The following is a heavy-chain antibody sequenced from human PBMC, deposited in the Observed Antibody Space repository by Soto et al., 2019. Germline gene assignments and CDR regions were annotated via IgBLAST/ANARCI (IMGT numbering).Heavy chain of an antibody. CDR1: VFTFDRYW. D-gene: IGHD2-21*01. CDR2: INSDGTIS. Sequence: PWGSLRFSWAPSVFTFDRYWMNWVRQAPGKGPEWLSGINSDGTISSYADSVKGRFTISRDNARNALSLQMHSLRADDTAVYYCARLSGDHSAFFSYGMDAWGKGTTVTSPQ. J-gene: IGHJ6*04. CDR3: ARLSGDHSAFFSYGMDA. V-gene: IGHV3-74*01.